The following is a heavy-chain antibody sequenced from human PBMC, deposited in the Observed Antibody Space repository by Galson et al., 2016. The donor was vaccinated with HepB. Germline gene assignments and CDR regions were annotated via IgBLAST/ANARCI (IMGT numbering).Heavy chain of an antibody. V-gene: IGHV4-59*12. Sequence: SETLSLTCTVSGASINTFFWNWIRQPPGKGLEWIGYVSANGTTVYNPSLKRRVTMSALMSRSQVSLRLTSVTAADTAVYYCARDLNPSVLAGVWLDPWGPGTLVTVSS. J-gene: IGHJ5*02. CDR2: VSANGTT. CDR1: GASINTFF. CDR3: ARDLNPSVLAGVWLDP. D-gene: IGHD4/OR15-4a*01.